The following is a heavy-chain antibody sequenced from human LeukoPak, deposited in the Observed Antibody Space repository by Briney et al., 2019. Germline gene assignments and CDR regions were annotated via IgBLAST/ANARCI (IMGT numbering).Heavy chain of an antibody. CDR3: AKGVDYCSGGSCPADY. CDR2: ISYDGSNK. V-gene: IGHV3-30*04. J-gene: IGHJ4*02. Sequence: GRSLRLSCAASGFTFSSYAMHWVRQAPGKGLEWVAVISYDGSNKYYADSVKGRFTISRDNSKNTLFLQMNSLRAEDTAVYYCAKGVDYCSGGSCPADYWGPGTLVTVSS. D-gene: IGHD2-15*01. CDR1: GFTFSSYA.